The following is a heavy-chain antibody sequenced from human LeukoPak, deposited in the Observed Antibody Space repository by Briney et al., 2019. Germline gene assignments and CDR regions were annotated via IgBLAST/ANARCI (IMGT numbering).Heavy chain of an antibody. CDR3: ARPDQQQLVRDAFDI. J-gene: IGHJ3*02. V-gene: IGHV3-21*04. Sequence: PGGSLRLSCADSGFTFNSYGMTWVRQAPGKGLEWVSSISSSGGNTYYADSVKGRFTISRDNAKDSLYLQMNSPRAQDTAVYYCARPDQQQLVRDAFDIWGQGTMVTVSS. D-gene: IGHD6-13*01. CDR2: ISSSGGNT. CDR1: GFTFNSYG.